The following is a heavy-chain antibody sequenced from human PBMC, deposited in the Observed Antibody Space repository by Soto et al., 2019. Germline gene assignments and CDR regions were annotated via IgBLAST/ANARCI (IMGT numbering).Heavy chain of an antibody. V-gene: IGHV3-11*05. D-gene: IGHD6-19*01. CDR3: ARDSTSNIYSSGSFDI. Sequence: PGGSLRLSCAASGFTFSDYYMSWIRQAPGKGLEWVAYISSSSSFTTYADSVKGQFTISRDNAKNSLYLQMNRLRAEDTTVYYCARDSTSNIYSSGSFDIWGQGTMVTVSS. CDR1: GFTFSDYY. CDR2: ISSSSSFT. J-gene: IGHJ3*02.